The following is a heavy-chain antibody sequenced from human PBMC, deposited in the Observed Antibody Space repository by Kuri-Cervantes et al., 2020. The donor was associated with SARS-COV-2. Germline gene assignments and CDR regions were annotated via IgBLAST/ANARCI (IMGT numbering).Heavy chain of an antibody. J-gene: IGHJ6*02. CDR1: GFTFRDAC. CDR3: AKGLRGNGMDV. Sequence: GGSLRLSCAASGFTFRDACMSWVRQAPGKGLEWVSGINWNGGSTGYADSVKGRFTISRDNAKNSLYLQMNSLRAEDTAVYYCAKGLRGNGMDVWGQGTTVTVSS. V-gene: IGHV3-20*04. CDR2: INWNGGST.